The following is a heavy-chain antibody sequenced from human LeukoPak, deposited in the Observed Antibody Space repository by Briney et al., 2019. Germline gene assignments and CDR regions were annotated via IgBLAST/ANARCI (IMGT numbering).Heavy chain of an antibody. V-gene: IGHV1-18*01. CDR2: ISAYNGNT. D-gene: IGHD2-15*01. Sequence: ASVKVSCKASGYTFTSYGISWVRQAPGQGFEWMGWISAYNGNTNYAQKLQGRVTMTTDTSTSTAYMELRSLRSDDTAVYYCARDAPRIVVVVAATNYYGMDVWGQGTTVTVSS. J-gene: IGHJ6*02. CDR1: GYTFTSYG. CDR3: ARDAPRIVVVVAATNYYGMDV.